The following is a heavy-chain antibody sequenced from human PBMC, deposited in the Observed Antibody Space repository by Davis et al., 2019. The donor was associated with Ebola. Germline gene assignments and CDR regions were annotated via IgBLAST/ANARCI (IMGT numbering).Heavy chain of an antibody. CDR1: GFTFSSYW. V-gene: IGHV3-7*01. Sequence: GESLKISRAASGFTFSSYWMSWVRQAPGKGLEWVANIKQDGSEKYYVDSVKGRFTISRDNDKNSLSLQMNGLRAEDTAVYYCARGPSTGNSFTYWGQGTLVTVSS. D-gene: IGHD4-23*01. CDR3: ARGPSTGNSFTY. CDR2: IKQDGSEK. J-gene: IGHJ4*02.